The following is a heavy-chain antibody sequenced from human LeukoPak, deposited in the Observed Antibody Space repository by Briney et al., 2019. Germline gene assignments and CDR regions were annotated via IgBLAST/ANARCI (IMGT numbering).Heavy chain of an antibody. V-gene: IGHV3-21*01. D-gene: IGHD6-19*01. CDR2: ISSSSSYI. Sequence: GGSLRLSCAASGFTFSSYSMNWVRQAPGKGLEWVSSISSSSSYIYYADSVKGRFTISRDNAKNSLYLQMNSLRAEDTAVYYCAGVTRIAVAGTDYWGQGTLVTVSS. CDR1: GFTFSSYS. CDR3: AGVTRIAVAGTDY. J-gene: IGHJ4*02.